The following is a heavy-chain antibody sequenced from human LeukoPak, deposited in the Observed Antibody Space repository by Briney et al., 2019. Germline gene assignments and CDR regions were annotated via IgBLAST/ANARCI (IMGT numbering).Heavy chain of an antibody. D-gene: IGHD3-10*01. CDR3: ARERYSLDGSGLYGMDV. CDR2: ISSSSSTI. Sequence: GGSLRLSCAASGFTFSSYSMNWVRQAPGKGLEWVSYISSSSSTIYYADSVKGRFTISRDNAKNSLYLQMNSLRAEDTAVYYCARERYSLDGSGLYGMDVWGQGTTVTVSS. J-gene: IGHJ6*02. V-gene: IGHV3-48*01. CDR1: GFTFSSYS.